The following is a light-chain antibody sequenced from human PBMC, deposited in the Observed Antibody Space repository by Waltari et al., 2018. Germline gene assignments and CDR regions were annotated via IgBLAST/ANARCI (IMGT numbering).Light chain of an antibody. J-gene: IGKJ3*01. Sequence: DVQLTQSPSSLFASVGDRVTITCRASQDITNDLAWYQQRPGETPKLLIYEASSLQSGISSRFRGSGSGTDFSLTISSLQSDDSATFYCQHYYRTPFTFGPGTKLEIK. CDR3: QHYYRTPFT. CDR1: QDITND. V-gene: IGKV1-NL1*01. CDR2: EAS.